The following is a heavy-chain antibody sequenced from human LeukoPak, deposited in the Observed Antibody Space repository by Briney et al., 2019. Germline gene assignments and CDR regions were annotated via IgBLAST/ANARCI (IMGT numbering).Heavy chain of an antibody. CDR3: ANIPPVGPGY. J-gene: IGHJ4*02. D-gene: IGHD2-2*02. CDR2: INPNSGGT. Sequence: GASVKVSCKASGYTFTGYYMHWVRQAPGQGLEWMGWINPNSGGTSYAQKVQGRVTVTRDTSISTAYMELSRLISDDTAVYYCANIPPVGPGYWGQGTLVTVSS. V-gene: IGHV1-2*02. CDR1: GYTFTGYY.